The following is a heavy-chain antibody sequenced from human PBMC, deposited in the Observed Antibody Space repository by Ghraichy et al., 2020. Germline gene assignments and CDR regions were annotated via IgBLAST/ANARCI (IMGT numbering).Heavy chain of an antibody. Sequence: SETLSLTCTVSGGSISSSSYYWGWIRQPPGKGLEWIGSIYYSGSTYYNPSLKSRVTISVDTSKNQFSLKLSSVTAADTAVYYCARLGLPNVTIFGVVSQADSSSHFDYWGQGTLVTVSS. D-gene: IGHD3-3*01. CDR1: GGSISSSSYY. CDR3: ARLGLPNVTIFGVVSQADSSSHFDY. J-gene: IGHJ4*02. V-gene: IGHV4-39*01. CDR2: IYYSGST.